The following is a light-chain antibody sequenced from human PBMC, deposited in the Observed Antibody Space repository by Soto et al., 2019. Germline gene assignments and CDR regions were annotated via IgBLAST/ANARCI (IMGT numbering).Light chain of an antibody. Sequence: DIQMTQSPSSLSASVGDRVTITCRASQSISIYVNWYQQKPGEAPILLIYAGSSLQSGVPSRFGGSGSGTDFTLTISSLEPEDSAVYYCQQRNIWPPVTFGQGTRLEIK. J-gene: IGKJ5*01. CDR1: QSISIY. V-gene: IGKV1-39*01. CDR3: QQRNIWPPVT. CDR2: AGS.